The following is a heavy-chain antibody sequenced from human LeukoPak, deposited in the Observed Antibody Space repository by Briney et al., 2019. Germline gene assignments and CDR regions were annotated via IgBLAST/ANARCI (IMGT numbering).Heavy chain of an antibody. CDR3: ARPPAPHYYYYDGMDV. CDR2: INHSGST. V-gene: IGHV4-34*01. J-gene: IGHJ6*02. Sequence: SETLSLTCAVYGGSFSGYYWSWIRQPPGKGLEWIGEINHSGSTNYNPSLKSRVTISVDTSKNQFSLKLSSVTAADTAVYYCARPPAPHYYYYDGMDVWGQGTTVTVSS. CDR1: GGSFSGYY.